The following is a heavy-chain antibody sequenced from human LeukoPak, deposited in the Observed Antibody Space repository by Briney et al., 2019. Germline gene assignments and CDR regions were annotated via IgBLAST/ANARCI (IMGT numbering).Heavy chain of an antibody. V-gene: IGHV4-59*01. CDR3: ARVRGYSYGYDY. CDR1: GVSISSYS. J-gene: IGHJ4*02. D-gene: IGHD5-18*01. Sequence: SETLSLTCTVSGVSISSYSWSWIRQPPGKGLEWIGYIYYSGSTNYNPSLKSRVTISVDTSKNQFSLKLSSVTAADTAVYYCARVRGYSYGYDYWGQGTLVTVSS. CDR2: IYYSGST.